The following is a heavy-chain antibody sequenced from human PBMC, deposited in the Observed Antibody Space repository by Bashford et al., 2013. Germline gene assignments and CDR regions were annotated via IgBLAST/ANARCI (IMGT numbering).Heavy chain of an antibody. D-gene: IGHD6-13*01. CDR1: GGSISSYY. Sequence: SETLSLTCTVSGGSISSYYWSWIRQPPGKEPEWIGYIYYSGSTSYNPSLKSRVTISVDTSKNQFSLKLSSVTAADTAVYYCARVYRQLDEYFQHWGQGTLVTVSS. CDR2: IYYSGST. CDR3: ARVYRQLDEYFQH. J-gene: IGHJ1*01. V-gene: IGHV4-59*08.